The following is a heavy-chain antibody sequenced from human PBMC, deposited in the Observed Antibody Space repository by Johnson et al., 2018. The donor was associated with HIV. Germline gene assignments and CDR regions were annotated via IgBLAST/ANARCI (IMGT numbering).Heavy chain of an antibody. Sequence: VQLVESGGGLEQPGRSLRLSCAASGFRIDDYSMHWVRQVPGKGLEWVSRISWNRDRTDYADSVKGRFTISRDKAKNSLYLQMSSLRPEDTALYYCAKGDLTGWSTDALDIRGQGTMVTGSS. CDR1: GFRIDDYS. V-gene: IGHV3-9*01. J-gene: IGHJ3*02. D-gene: IGHD3-9*01. CDR2: ISWNRDRT. CDR3: AKGDLTGWSTDALDI.